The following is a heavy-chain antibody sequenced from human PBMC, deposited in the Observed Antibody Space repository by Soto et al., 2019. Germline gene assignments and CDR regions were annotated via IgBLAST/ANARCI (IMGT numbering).Heavy chain of an antibody. CDR1: GYTFTSYY. CDR3: ARVDYGDYGDY. J-gene: IGHJ4*02. D-gene: IGHD4-17*01. CDR2: INPSGGST. V-gene: IGHV1-46*01. Sequence: QVQLVQSGAEVKKPGASVKVSCKASGYTFTSYYMHWVRQAPGQGLEWMGIINPSGGSTSYAQKFQGGVTMTRDTSTSTVYMELSGLRSEDTAVYYCARVDYGDYGDYWGQGTLVTVSS.